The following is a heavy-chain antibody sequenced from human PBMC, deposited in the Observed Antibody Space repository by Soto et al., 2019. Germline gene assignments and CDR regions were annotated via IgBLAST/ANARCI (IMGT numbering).Heavy chain of an antibody. CDR1: GGSISSSSYY. J-gene: IGHJ6*02. CDR2: IYYSGST. Sequence: SETLSLTCTVSGGSISSSSYYWGWIRQPPGKGLEWIGSIYYSGSTYYNPSLKSRVTISVDTSKNQFSLKLSSVTAAGTAVYYCARHVSNYDFWSGYYYGMDVWGQGTTVTVSS. V-gene: IGHV4-39*01. CDR3: ARHVSNYDFWSGYYYGMDV. D-gene: IGHD3-3*01.